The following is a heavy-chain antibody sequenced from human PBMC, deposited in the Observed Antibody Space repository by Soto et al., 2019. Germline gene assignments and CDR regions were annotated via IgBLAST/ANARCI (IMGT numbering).Heavy chain of an antibody. Sequence: SETLSLTCTVSGGSISSYYWSWIRQPPGKGLEWIGYIYYSGSTNYNPSLKSRVTISVDTSKNQFSLKLSSVTAADTAVYYCARHSRLGVAYYFDYWGQGTLVTVSS. CDR1: GGSISSYY. V-gene: IGHV4-59*08. D-gene: IGHD2-15*01. CDR2: IYYSGST. J-gene: IGHJ4*02. CDR3: ARHSRLGVAYYFDY.